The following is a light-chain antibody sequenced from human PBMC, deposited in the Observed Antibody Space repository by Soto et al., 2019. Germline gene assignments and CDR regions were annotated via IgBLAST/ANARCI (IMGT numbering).Light chain of an antibody. CDR2: EVT. Sequence: QSVLTQPASVSGSPGQSITISCTGTSRDVGGYNYVSWYQQHPGKAPKLMIYEVTYRPSGVSNRFSGSKSGNTASLTISGLQAEDEADYYCSSHTLSRALQVFGTGTKLTVL. CDR1: SRDVGGYNY. V-gene: IGLV2-14*01. CDR3: SSHTLSRALQV. J-gene: IGLJ1*01.